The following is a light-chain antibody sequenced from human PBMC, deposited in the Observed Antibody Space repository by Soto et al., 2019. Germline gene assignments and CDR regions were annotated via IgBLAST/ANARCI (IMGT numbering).Light chain of an antibody. J-gene: IGKJ2*01. CDR1: RSVLFSSDSENY. Sequence: DIVMTQSPDSLAVSLGERATINCKSSRSVLFSSDSENYLAWYQQKPGQPPKLLIYWASTQESGVPDRFSGSGSGTDFTLTISSLQAEDVAVYYCQQYYSSPYTFGQGTKLEI. CDR3: QQYYSSPYT. V-gene: IGKV4-1*01. CDR2: WAS.